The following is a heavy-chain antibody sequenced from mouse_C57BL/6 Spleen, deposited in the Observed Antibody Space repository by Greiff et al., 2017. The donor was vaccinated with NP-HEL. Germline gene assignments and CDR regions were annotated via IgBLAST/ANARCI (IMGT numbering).Heavy chain of an antibody. D-gene: IGHD2-4*01. J-gene: IGHJ2*01. Sequence: QVQLQQPGAELVMPGASVKLSCKASGYTFTSYWMHWVKQRPGQGLEWIGEIDPSDSYTNYNQKFKGKATLTVDKSSSTAYMQLSSLTSEDSAVYYCARGLYDYDLFDYWGQGTTLTVSS. V-gene: IGHV1-69*01. CDR2: IDPSDSYT. CDR1: GYTFTSYW. CDR3: ARGLYDYDLFDY.